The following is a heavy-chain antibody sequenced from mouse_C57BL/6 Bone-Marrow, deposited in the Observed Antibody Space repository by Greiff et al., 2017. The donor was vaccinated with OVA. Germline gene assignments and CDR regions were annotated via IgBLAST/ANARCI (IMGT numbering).Heavy chain of an antibody. CDR2: IDPENGDT. Sequence: EVQLQQSGAELVRPGASVKLSCTASGFNIKDDYMHWVKERPERGLEWIGWIDPENGDTEYASKFQGKATITADTSSKTVYLHLSSLTSEDTAVYYCNTYRYWGQGTTLTVSS. CDR3: NTYRY. J-gene: IGHJ2*01. V-gene: IGHV14-4*01. CDR1: GFNIKDDY.